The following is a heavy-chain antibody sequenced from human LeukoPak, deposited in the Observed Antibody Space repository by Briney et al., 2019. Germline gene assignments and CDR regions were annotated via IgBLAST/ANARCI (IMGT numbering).Heavy chain of an antibody. CDR3: ARAMYYYDSSGFDAFDI. J-gene: IGHJ3*02. D-gene: IGHD3-22*01. CDR2: IYHSGST. Sequence: EASETLSLTCTVSGYSISSGYYWGWIRQPPGKGLEWIGSIYHSGSTYYNPSLKSRVTISVDTSKNQFSLKPSSVTAADTAVYYCARAMYYYDSSGFDAFDIWGQGTMVTVSS. V-gene: IGHV4-38-2*02. CDR1: GYSISSGYY.